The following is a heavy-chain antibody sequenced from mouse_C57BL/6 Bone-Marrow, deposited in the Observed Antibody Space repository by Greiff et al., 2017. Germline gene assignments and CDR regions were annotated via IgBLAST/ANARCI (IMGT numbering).Heavy chain of an antibody. CDR3: AIGGYGSSYEDYAMDY. D-gene: IGHD1-1*01. Sequence: QVQLQQPGTELVKPGASVKLSCKASGYTFTSYWTHWVKQRPGKGLEWIGNINPSNGGTNYNEKVKSKATLTVDKSSSTAYMQLGSLTSEDSAVYYCAIGGYGSSYEDYAMDYWGQVTSVTVSS. J-gene: IGHJ4*01. CDR2: INPSNGGT. V-gene: IGHV1-53*01. CDR1: GYTFTSYW.